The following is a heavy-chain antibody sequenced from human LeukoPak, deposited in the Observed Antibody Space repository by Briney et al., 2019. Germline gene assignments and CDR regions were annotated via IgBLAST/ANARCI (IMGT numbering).Heavy chain of an antibody. CDR2: ISYDGSGK. CDR1: GFTFNSFA. V-gene: IGHV3-30-3*01. D-gene: IGHD5-24*01. CDR3: ARDSEELTTISYFDY. Sequence: PGGSLRLSCAASGFTFNSFAMHWVRQAPGKGLEWVAVISYDGSGKYYADSVKGRFTISRDKSKNTLYLQMNSLIVEDTAVYYCARDSEELTTISYFDYWGQGTLVTVSS. J-gene: IGHJ4*02.